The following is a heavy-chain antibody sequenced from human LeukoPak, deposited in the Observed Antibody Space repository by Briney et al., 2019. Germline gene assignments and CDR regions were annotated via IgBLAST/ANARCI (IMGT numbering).Heavy chain of an antibody. Sequence: GGSLRLSCAASGFTFSSYGMHWVRQAPGKGLEWVAVISYDGSNKYYADSVKGRFTISRDNSKNTLYLQMNSLRAEDTAVYYCANTQIAVAGTGDYWGQGTLVTVSS. D-gene: IGHD6-19*01. CDR3: ANTQIAVAGTGDY. V-gene: IGHV3-30*18. J-gene: IGHJ4*02. CDR1: GFTFSSYG. CDR2: ISYDGSNK.